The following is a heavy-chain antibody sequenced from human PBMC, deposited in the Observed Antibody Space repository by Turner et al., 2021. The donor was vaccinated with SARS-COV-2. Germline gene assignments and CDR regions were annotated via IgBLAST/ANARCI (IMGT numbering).Heavy chain of an antibody. Sequence: QVQLQQSGPGLVKPADTLSRTCGASGASIRRVSLNWSRQPPGKGLEWIGYTYYTGSTRYNPFLKSRDSTSVDTAKNQFSLKLNSVTAADTDIYYCARWGDYGGNGLNGFDIWGQGTLVTISS. CDR2: TYYTGST. V-gene: IGHV4-59*08. CDR3: ARWGDYGGNGLNGFDI. J-gene: IGHJ3*02. D-gene: IGHD2-15*01. CDR1: GASIRRVS.